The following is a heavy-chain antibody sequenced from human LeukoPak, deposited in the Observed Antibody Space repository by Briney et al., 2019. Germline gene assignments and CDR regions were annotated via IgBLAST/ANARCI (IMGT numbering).Heavy chain of an antibody. CDR3: AKDLVLRYFDWAFDY. V-gene: IGHV3-30*18. D-gene: IGHD3-9*01. CDR2: ISYDGSNK. J-gene: IGHJ4*02. CDR1: GFTFSSYG. Sequence: GGSLRLSCAASGFTFSSYGMHWVRQAPGKGLEWVAVISYDGSNKYYADSVKGRFTISRDNSKNTMYLQMNSLRAEDTAVYYCAKDLVLRYFDWAFDYWGQGTLVTVSS.